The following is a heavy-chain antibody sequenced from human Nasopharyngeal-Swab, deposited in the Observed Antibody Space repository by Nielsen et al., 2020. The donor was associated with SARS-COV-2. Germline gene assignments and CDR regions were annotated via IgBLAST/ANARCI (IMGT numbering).Heavy chain of an antibody. J-gene: IGHJ3*01. CDR3: ARQIGDYGFDAFDV. CDR1: GYTFTNNW. Sequence: GASLKISCQGSGYTFTNNWITWVRQMPGKGLEWMGRIDPSDSYTYYSPSFQGHAIISADKSINTAYMQWSSLKAPDTAMYYCARQIGDYGFDAFDVWGQGAMVTVSS. V-gene: IGHV5-10-1*01. D-gene: IGHD4-17*01. CDR2: IDPSDSYT.